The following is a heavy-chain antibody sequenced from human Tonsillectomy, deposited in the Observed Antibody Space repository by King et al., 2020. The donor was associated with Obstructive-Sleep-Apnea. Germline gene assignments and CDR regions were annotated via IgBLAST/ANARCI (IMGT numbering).Heavy chain of an antibody. CDR1: GGSISSTNW. J-gene: IGHJ6*02. V-gene: IGHV4-4*02. CDR2: IYHSGNT. CDR3: ARVTWRPNYYGLDV. D-gene: IGHD5-24*01. Sequence: QVQLQESGPGLVKPSGTLSLTCAVSGGSISSTNWWNWVRQPPGKGLEWIGEIYHSGNTNYNPSLKSRVTISVDKSKNQFSLNLNSGTAADTAVYYWARVTWRPNYYGLDVWGQGTTVTVSS.